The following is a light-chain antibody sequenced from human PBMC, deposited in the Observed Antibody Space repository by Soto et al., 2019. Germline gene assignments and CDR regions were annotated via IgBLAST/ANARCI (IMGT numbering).Light chain of an antibody. CDR2: APS. J-gene: IGKJ2*01. CDR3: QQHDNAPFT. Sequence: DIQLTQSPSSLSASVGDRVSITCRASQSIDTFLIWYQQTPGKAPKVLMYAPSSLQTGVPSRFSGSGSGTDFTLTISGLEPEDFATYYCQQHDNAPFTFGQGTKLDIK. CDR1: QSIDTF. V-gene: IGKV1-39*01.